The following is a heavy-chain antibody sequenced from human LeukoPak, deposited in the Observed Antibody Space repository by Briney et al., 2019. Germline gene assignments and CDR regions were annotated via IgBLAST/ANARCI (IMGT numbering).Heavy chain of an antibody. CDR3: ANLLLEGLTDYYHYGMDV. Sequence: SETLSLTCTVSGGSISSSRYYWGWIRQPPGKGLEWIGSIYYSGSTYYNPSLKSRVTISVDTSKNQFSLKLSSVTAADTAVYYCANLLLEGLTDYYHYGMDVWGQGTTVTVSS. V-gene: IGHV4-39*01. D-gene: IGHD3-3*01. J-gene: IGHJ6*02. CDR1: GGSISSSRYY. CDR2: IYYSGST.